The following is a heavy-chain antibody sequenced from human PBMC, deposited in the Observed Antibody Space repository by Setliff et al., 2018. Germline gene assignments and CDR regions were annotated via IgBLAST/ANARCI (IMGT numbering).Heavy chain of an antibody. CDR3: ATSVSWIQLVLYPQGHPEPFDY. Sequence: GASVKVSCKASGYTFTGYYMHWVRQAPGQGLEWMGRINPNSSGTSYAQKFQGRVTMTRYTSTDTAYMELSSLRSEDTAVYYCATSVSWIQLVLYPQGHPEPFDYWGQGTLVTVSS. D-gene: IGHD5-18*01. V-gene: IGHV1-2*06. CDR2: INPNSSGT. CDR1: GYTFTGYY. J-gene: IGHJ4*02.